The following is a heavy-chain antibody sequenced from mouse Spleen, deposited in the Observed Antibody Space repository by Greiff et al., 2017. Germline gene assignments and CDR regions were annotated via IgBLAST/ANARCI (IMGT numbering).Heavy chain of an antibody. J-gene: IGHJ2*01. CDR2: IRNKANNHAT. D-gene: IGHD2-10*01. CDR1: GFTFSDAW. CDR3: TRKRPYRDY. Sequence: EVQLVESGGGLVQPGGSMKLSCAASGFTFSDAWMDWVRQSPEKGLEWVAEIRNKANNHATYYAESVKGRFTISRDDSNSRVYLQMNSVRAEDSGSDYCTRKRPYRDYWGQGTTLTVSS. V-gene: IGHV6-6*01.